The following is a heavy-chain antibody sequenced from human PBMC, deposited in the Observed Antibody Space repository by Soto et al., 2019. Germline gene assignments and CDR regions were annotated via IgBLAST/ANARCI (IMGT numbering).Heavy chain of an antibody. D-gene: IGHD7-27*01. J-gene: IGHJ4*02. Sequence: EVQLVESGGGLVQPGGSLRLSCAVSGFTFNRHWMSWVRQTPGKGLEWVASIKEDGSKKSYVDSVRGRFTIPRDNADNSLCLQMNSLSVEATAVYCCVRTGRNGPNYWGQGTLVAGSS. CDR2: IKEDGSKK. V-gene: IGHV3-7*01. CDR3: VRTGRNGPNY. CDR1: GFTFNRHW.